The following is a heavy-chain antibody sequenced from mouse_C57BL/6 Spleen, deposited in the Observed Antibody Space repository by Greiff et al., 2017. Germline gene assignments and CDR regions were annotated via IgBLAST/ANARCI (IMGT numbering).Heavy chain of an antibody. J-gene: IGHJ1*03. V-gene: IGHV1-53*01. CDR3: SEIYGSSSHWYFDV. CDR1: GYTFTSYW. Sequence: VQLQQPGPELVKPGASVKLSCKASGYTFTSYWMHWVKQRPGQGLEWIGNINPSNGGTNYNEKFKSKATLTVDKSSSTAYMQLSSLTSEDSAVYYCSEIYGSSSHWYFDVWGTGTTVTVSS. CDR2: INPSNGGT. D-gene: IGHD1-1*01.